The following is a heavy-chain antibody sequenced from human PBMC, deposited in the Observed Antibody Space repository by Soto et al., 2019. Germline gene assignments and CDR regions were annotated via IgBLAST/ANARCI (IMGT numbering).Heavy chain of an antibody. CDR1: GGSISSSSYY. J-gene: IGHJ5*02. V-gene: IGHV4-39*01. CDR2: IYYSGSI. CDR3: ARLGIVLMVYDYNWFDP. Sequence: PSETLSLTCTVSGGSISSSSYYWGWIRQPPGKGLEWIGSIYYSGSIYYNPSLKSRVTISVDTSKNQFSLKLSSVTAADTAVYYCARLGIVLMVYDYNWFDPWGQGTLVTVSS. D-gene: IGHD2-8*01.